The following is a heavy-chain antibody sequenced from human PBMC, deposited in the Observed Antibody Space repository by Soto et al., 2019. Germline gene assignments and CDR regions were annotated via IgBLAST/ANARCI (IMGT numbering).Heavy chain of an antibody. D-gene: IGHD6-19*01. Sequence: GSLRLSCAASGFTFSSYAMSWVRQAPGKGLEWVSAISGSGGSTYYADSVRGRFTISRDNSKNTLYLQMNSLRAEDTAVYYCARDGGSSGWPTHYYYGMDVWGQGTTVTVSS. V-gene: IGHV3-23*01. CDR2: ISGSGGST. J-gene: IGHJ6*02. CDR1: GFTFSSYA. CDR3: ARDGGSSGWPTHYYYGMDV.